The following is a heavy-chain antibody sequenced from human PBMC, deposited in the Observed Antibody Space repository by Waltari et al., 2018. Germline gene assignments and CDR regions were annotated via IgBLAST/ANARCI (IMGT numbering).Heavy chain of an antibody. CDR1: GGPISNYS. J-gene: IGHJ3*02. CDR2: IYTSGST. D-gene: IGHD1-26*01. Sequence: QVQLQESGPGLVKPSETLSPTCPVHGGPISNYSWSWIRQPAGKGPGWIGRIYTSGSTNYNPSLKSRVTMSIDTSKNQFSLKLSSVTAADTAVYYCARAWKWERPPNDAFDIWGQGTMVTVSS. CDR3: ARAWKWERPPNDAFDI. V-gene: IGHV4-4*07.